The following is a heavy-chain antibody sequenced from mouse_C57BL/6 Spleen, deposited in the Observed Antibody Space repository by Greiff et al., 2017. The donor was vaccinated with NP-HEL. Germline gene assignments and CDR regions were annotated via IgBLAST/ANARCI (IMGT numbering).Heavy chain of an antibody. CDR3: ARIERDYGSSYDAMDD. CDR2: IHPNSGST. Sequence: QVQLQQPGAELVKPGASVKLSCKASGYTFTSYWMHWVKQRPGQGLEWIGMIHPNSGSTNYNEKFKSKATLTVDKSSSTAYMQLSSLTSEDSAVYYCARIERDYGSSYDAMDDWGQGTSVTVSS. V-gene: IGHV1-64*01. J-gene: IGHJ4*01. CDR1: GYTFTSYW. D-gene: IGHD1-1*01.